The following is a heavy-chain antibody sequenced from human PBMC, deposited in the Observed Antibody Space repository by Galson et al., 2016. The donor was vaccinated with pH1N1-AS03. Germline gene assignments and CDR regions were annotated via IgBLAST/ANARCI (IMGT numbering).Heavy chain of an antibody. D-gene: IGHD4/OR15-4a*01. CDR3: ARDLRSDFGNNFVAGVQFGRY. V-gene: IGHV1-69*01. Sequence: SCKASGGTFGSYAVSWVRQAPGQGLEWMGGIIPIFGTRHYAQRFQGRVTITADESTTTASMELSSLRFEDTAIYYCARDLRSDFGNNFVAGVQFGRYWGQGTLVTVSS. CDR2: IIPIFGTR. J-gene: IGHJ4*02. CDR1: GGTFGSYA.